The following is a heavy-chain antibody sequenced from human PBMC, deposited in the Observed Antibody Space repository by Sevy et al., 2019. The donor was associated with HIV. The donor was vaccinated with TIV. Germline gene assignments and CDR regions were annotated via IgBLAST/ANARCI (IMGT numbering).Heavy chain of an antibody. J-gene: IGHJ6*02. V-gene: IGHV3-23*01. CDR2: INGKGRST. CDR3: AKTVNSGGGVVPAANYYYYGMDV. CDR1: GFTFSDYA. Sequence: GGSLRLSCVASGFTFSDYAMSWVRQAPGKGLEWVSAINGKGRSTPYADFGEGRFTISRDNSKNSLFLQMNSLRAEDTAVYYCAKTVNSGGGVVPAANYYYYGMDVWGQGTTVTVSS. D-gene: IGHD2-2*01.